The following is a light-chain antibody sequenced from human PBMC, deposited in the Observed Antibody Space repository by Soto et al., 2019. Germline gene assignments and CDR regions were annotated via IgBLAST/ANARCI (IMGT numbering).Light chain of an antibody. CDR3: QQRSIWPPIT. CDR1: QSVSTY. J-gene: IGKJ5*01. CDR2: DAS. V-gene: IGKV3-11*01. Sequence: VLTQSPATLSLSPGERATLSCRTSQSVSTYLAWYQQKPGQAPRLLIYDASNRATGIPARFSGSGSGTDFTLTISRLEPEDFAVYYCQQRSIWPPITFGQGTRLEIK.